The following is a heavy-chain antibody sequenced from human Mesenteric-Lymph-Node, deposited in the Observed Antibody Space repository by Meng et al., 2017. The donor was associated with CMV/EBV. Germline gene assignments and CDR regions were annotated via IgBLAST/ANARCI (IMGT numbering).Heavy chain of an antibody. D-gene: IGHD6-13*01. CDR2: LYTGDSP. CDR3: ARDYMAITAAGEAFDV. CDR1: GFPISSNY. V-gene: IGHV3-53*05. Sequence: GESLKISCAASGFPISSNYISWVRQAPGKGLEWVSVLYTGDSPYYANSVKGRFIISRDNSRNTVSLQMNDLRAEDTAIYYCARDYMAITAAGEAFDVWGQGTLVTVSS. J-gene: IGHJ3*01.